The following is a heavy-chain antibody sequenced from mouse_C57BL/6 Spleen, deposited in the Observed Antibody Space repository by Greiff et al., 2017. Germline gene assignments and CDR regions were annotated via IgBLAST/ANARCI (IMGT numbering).Heavy chain of an antibody. CDR1: GYTFTSYW. D-gene: IGHD1-1*01. CDR3: ARNNYYGSSPYAMDY. Sequence: QVQLQQPGAELVKPGASVKMSCKASGYTFTSYWITWVKQRPGQGLEWIGDIYPGSGSTNYNEKFKSKATLTVDTSSSTAYMQLSSLTSEDSAVYYCARNNYYGSSPYAMDYWGQGTSVTVSS. J-gene: IGHJ4*01. CDR2: IYPGSGST. V-gene: IGHV1-55*01.